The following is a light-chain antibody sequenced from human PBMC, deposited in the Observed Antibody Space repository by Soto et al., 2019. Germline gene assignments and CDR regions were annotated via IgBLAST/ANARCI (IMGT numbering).Light chain of an antibody. CDR1: QIISSY. Sequence: EIQMTQFPSSLSASVGDRVTITCRASQIISSYFNWYQQKPGKAPKLLIYAASSLESGVPSRFSGSGSGTDFTLTISSLQPEDFATYYCQQSYSTPHTFGGGTKV. CDR3: QQSYSTPHT. J-gene: IGKJ4*01. CDR2: AAS. V-gene: IGKV1-39*01.